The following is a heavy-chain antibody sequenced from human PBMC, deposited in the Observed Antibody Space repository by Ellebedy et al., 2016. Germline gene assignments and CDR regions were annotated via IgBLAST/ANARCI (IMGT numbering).Heavy chain of an antibody. Sequence: SETLSLTCAVYGGSFSGYYWSWIRQPPGKGLEWIGEINHSGSTNYNPSLKSRVTISVDTSKNQFSLKLSSVTAADTAVYYCARDHLTIFGGRGMDVWGQGTTVTVSS. V-gene: IGHV4-34*01. D-gene: IGHD3-3*01. J-gene: IGHJ6*02. CDR3: ARDHLTIFGGRGMDV. CDR1: GGSFSGYY. CDR2: INHSGST.